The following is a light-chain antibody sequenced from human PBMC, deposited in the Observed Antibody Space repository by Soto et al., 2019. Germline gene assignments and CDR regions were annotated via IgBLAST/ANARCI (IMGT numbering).Light chain of an antibody. J-gene: IGKJ2*01. CDR3: QQYLTSPYT. CDR1: QSVSSTY. CDR2: GAS. V-gene: IGKV3-20*01. Sequence: EIVLTQSPGTLSLSPGERATLSCRASQSVSSTYLAWYQQRPGQAPRLLIYGASSRATGIPDRFSGTGSGTDFTLTISSLEPEDFAVYFCQQYLTSPYTFGQGTKLEIK.